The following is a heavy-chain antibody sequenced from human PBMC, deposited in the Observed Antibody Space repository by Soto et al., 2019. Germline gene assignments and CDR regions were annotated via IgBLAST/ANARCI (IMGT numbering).Heavy chain of an antibody. CDR2: IYPGDSDT. Sequence: GESLKISCKGSGYSFTSYWIGWVRQMPGKGLEWMGIIYPGDSDTRYSPSFQGQVTISADKSISTAYLQWSSLKASDTAMYYCARNSYDSSGYWDYYYGMDVWGQGTTVTVS. J-gene: IGHJ6*02. V-gene: IGHV5-51*01. CDR3: ARNSYDSSGYWDYYYGMDV. D-gene: IGHD3-22*01. CDR1: GYSFTSYW.